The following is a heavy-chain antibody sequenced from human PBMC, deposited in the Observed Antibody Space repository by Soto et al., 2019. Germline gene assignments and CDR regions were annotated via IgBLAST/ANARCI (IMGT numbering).Heavy chain of an antibody. J-gene: IGHJ4*02. V-gene: IGHV1-69*01. CDR3: ARVWGYDNNDYYYAY. Sequence: QVQLVQSGAEVRKPGSSVKVSCKASGGTFSRHGISWVRQAPGQGLEWMGGIIPIFGTANHAQKFQGRVTITADESTSTAYMELSSLRSEDTAVYYCARVWGYDNNDYYYAYWGQGTLLIVSS. CDR1: GGTFSRHG. CDR2: IIPIFGTA. D-gene: IGHD3-22*01.